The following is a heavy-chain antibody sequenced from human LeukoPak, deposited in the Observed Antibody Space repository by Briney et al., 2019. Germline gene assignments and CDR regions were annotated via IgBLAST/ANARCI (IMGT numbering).Heavy chain of an antibody. CDR1: GFTFEDYA. CDR3: AKDIEGSGYSYGPGDY. V-gene: IGHV3-9*01. J-gene: IGHJ4*02. CDR2: ISWNSGNI. Sequence: GGSLRLSCAASGFTFEDYAMHWVRQAPGKGLEWGSGISWNSGNIGYADSVKGRFTISRDNAKNSLYLQMNSLRAEDTALYYCAKDIEGSGYSYGPGDYWGQGTLVTVSS. D-gene: IGHD5-18*01.